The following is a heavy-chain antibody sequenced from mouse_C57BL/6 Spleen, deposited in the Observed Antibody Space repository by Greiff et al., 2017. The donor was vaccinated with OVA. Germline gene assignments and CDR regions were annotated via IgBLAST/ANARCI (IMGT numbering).Heavy chain of an antibody. J-gene: IGHJ2*01. CDR2: INPNNGGT. D-gene: IGHD1-1*01. Sequence: VQLQQSGPELVKPGASVKMSCKASGYTFTDYNMHWVKQSHGKSLEWIGYINPNNGGTGYNQKFKGKATLTVNKSSSTAYMELRSLTSEASAVYDCARRGLLFFDYWGQGTTLTVSS. CDR3: ARRGLLFFDY. CDR1: GYTFTDYN. V-gene: IGHV1-22*01.